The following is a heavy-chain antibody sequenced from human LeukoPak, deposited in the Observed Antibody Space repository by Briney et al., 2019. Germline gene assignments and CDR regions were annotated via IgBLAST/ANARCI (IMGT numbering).Heavy chain of an antibody. D-gene: IGHD3-22*01. CDR2: IIPIFGTA. CDR3: ARDRIYYYDSSGYWGFFDY. J-gene: IGHJ4*02. V-gene: IGHV1-69*01. CDR1: GGTFSSYA. Sequence: SVKVSCKASGGTFSSYAISWVRQAPGQGLEWMGGIIPIFGTANYAQKFQGRVTITADGSTSTAYMELSSLRSEDTAVYYCARDRIYYYDSSGYWGFFDYWGQGTLVTVSS.